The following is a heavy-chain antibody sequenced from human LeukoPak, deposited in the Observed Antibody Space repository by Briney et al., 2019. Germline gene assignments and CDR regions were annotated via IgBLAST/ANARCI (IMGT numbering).Heavy chain of an antibody. J-gene: IGHJ4*02. CDR2: IYPGDSDT. D-gene: IGHD6-19*01. CDR3: ARPWSSSGWVDY. CDR1: GYRLTNYW. V-gene: IGHV5-51*01. Sequence: GESLKISCKGSGYRLTNYWIGWVRQMPGTGLEGMGIIYPGDSDTRYSPSFQGQVTISADKSISTAYLQWSSLKASDTAMYYCARPWSSSGWVDYWGQGTLVTVSS.